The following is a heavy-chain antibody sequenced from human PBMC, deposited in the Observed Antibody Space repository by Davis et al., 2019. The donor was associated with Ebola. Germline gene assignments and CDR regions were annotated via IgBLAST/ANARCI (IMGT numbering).Heavy chain of an antibody. D-gene: IGHD6-13*01. CDR3: AREHLAAAGD. Sequence: GESLKISCETSGFIFSNYVMSWVRQAPGKGLEWVSTFGTGGDTYYADSVKGRFTISRDNSKNTLYLQMNSLRDEDTAVYYCAREHLAAAGDWGQGTLVTVSS. CDR2: FGTGGDT. CDR1: GFIFSNYV. J-gene: IGHJ4*02. V-gene: IGHV3-23*01.